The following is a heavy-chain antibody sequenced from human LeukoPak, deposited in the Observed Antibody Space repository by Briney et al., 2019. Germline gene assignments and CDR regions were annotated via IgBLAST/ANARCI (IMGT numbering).Heavy chain of an antibody. CDR3: ARVATFGGVIANWFDP. CDR2: ISAYNGNT. V-gene: IGHV1-18*01. Sequence: ASVKVSCKASGYTFTSYGISWVRQAPGQGLECMGWISAYNGNTNYAQKPPGRVTMTTDTSTSTAYMELRSLRSDDTAVYYCARVATFGGVIANWFDPWGQGTLVTVSS. D-gene: IGHD3-16*02. CDR1: GYTFTSYG. J-gene: IGHJ5*02.